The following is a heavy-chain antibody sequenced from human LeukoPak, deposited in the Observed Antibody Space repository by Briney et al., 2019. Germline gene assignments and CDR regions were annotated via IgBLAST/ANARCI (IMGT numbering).Heavy chain of an antibody. CDR1: GYTLTELS. D-gene: IGHD3-22*01. CDR2: FDPEDGET. Sequence: ASVKVSCTVSGYTLTELSMHWVRQAPGKGLEWMGGFDPEDGETIYAQKFQGRVTMTEDTSTDTTCMELSSLRSEDTAVYYCATALYDSSGYYRDWGQGTLVTVSS. V-gene: IGHV1-24*01. CDR3: ATALYDSSGYYRD. J-gene: IGHJ4*02.